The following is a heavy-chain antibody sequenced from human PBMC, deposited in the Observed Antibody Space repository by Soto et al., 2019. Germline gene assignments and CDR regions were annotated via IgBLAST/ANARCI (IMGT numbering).Heavy chain of an antibody. V-gene: IGHV1-2*02. J-gene: IGHJ5*02. CDR1: GYTFTGYY. CDR2: INPNSGGT. D-gene: IGHD6-6*01. CDR3: ARVRKVYSSSPAWFDP. Sequence: QVQLVQSGAEVKKPGASVKVSCKASGYTFTGYYMHWVRQAPGQGLEWMGWINPNSGGTNYAQKFQGRVTMTRDTSISPAYMELSRLRSDDTAVYYCARVRKVYSSSPAWFDPWGQGTLVTVSS.